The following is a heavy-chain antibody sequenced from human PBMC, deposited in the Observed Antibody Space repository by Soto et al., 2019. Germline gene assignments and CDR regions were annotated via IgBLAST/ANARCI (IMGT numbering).Heavy chain of an antibody. Sequence: SETLSLTCAVSGGSISSGGYSWSWIRQPPGKGLEWIGYIYHSGSTYYNPSLKSRVTISVDRSKNQFSLKPSSVTAADTAVYYCARGSGRYNWFDPWGQGTLVTVSS. CDR2: IYHSGST. J-gene: IGHJ5*02. D-gene: IGHD1-26*01. V-gene: IGHV4-30-2*01. CDR3: ARGSGRYNWFDP. CDR1: GGSISSGGYS.